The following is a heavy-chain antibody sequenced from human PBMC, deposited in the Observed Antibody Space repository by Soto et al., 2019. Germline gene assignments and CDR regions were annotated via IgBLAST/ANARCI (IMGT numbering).Heavy chain of an antibody. J-gene: IGHJ4*02. CDR3: VRRGTSWYFFDY. CDR1: GYSFPTYW. CDR2: IYPDDSDT. D-gene: IGHD6-13*01. Sequence: GESLKISCKGSGYSFPTYWIGWVRQLPGKGLEWMGIIYPDDSDTRYSPSFQGQVTFSADKSINTAYLQWSSLKASDTAMYYCVRRGTSWYFFDYWGQGTLVTVSS. V-gene: IGHV5-51*01.